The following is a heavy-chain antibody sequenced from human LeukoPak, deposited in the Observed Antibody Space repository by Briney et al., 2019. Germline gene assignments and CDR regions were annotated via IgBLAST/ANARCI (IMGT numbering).Heavy chain of an antibody. Sequence: PGGSLRLSCAASGFTLRSYALSWVRQAPGKGLEWVSFISASGGSTYSADSVKGRLTISRDHSKNTLYLQINSLRVEDTAVYYVTKGADLWFGESLPFDYWGQGTLVTVSS. CDR3: TKGADLWFGESLPFDY. J-gene: IGHJ4*02. CDR1: GFTLRSYA. V-gene: IGHV3-23*01. CDR2: ISASGGST. D-gene: IGHD3-10*01.